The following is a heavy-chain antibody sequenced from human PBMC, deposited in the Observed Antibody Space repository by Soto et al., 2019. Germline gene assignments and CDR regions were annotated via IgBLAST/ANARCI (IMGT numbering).Heavy chain of an antibody. Sequence: QVQLVESGGGVVQPGRSLRLSCAASGFTFSTYGMHWVRQTPGKVLAWVALISYDGSNKLYSDSVKGRFTISRDNSKNTLYLQMNSLRPEDTAVYYCAKDQRTATAIAWCFELWGRGTLVTVSS. CDR2: ISYDGSNK. CDR3: AKDQRTATAIAWCFEL. J-gene: IGHJ2*01. V-gene: IGHV3-30*18. CDR1: GFTFSTYG. D-gene: IGHD2-21*01.